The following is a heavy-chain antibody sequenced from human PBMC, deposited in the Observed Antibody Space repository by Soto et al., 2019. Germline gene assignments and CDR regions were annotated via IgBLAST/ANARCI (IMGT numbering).Heavy chain of an antibody. CDR2: IKQDGSEK. Sequence: GGSLRLSCAASGFTFSSYWMSWVRQAPGKGLEWVANIKQDGSEKYYVDSVKGRFTISRDNAKNSLYLQMNSLRAEDTAVYYCARDPNIVVVPAATYYYYGMDVWGQGTTVTVSS. V-gene: IGHV3-7*04. J-gene: IGHJ6*02. D-gene: IGHD2-2*01. CDR1: GFTFSSYW. CDR3: ARDPNIVVVPAATYYYYGMDV.